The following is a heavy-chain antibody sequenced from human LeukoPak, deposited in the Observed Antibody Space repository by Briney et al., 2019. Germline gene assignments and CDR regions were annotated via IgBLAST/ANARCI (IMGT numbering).Heavy chain of an antibody. V-gene: IGHV3-23*01. CDR3: AKSQFGGVFDGFDI. D-gene: IGHD3-16*01. Sequence: GGSLRLSCAVSGFTFSNSAMSWVRQAPGKGLEWVSAISGSGGSTYYADSVKGRFTISRDNSKNTLYLQMNSLRAEDTAVYYCAKSQFGGVFDGFDIWGQGTMVTVSS. CDR2: ISGSGGST. CDR1: GFTFSNSA. J-gene: IGHJ3*02.